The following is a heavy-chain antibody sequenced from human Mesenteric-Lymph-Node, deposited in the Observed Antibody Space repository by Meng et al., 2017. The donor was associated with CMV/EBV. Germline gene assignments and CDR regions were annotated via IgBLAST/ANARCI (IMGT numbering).Heavy chain of an antibody. D-gene: IGHD5-18*01. J-gene: IGHJ6*02. CDR1: GFTFSSYW. CDR2: IKQDGSEK. CDR3: ARWIQLSEHNYYYYYGMDV. Sequence: LSLTCAASGFTFSSYWMSWVRQAPGKGLEWVANIKQDGSEKYYVDSVKGRFTISRDNAKNSLYLQMNSLRAEDTAVYYCARWIQLSEHNYYYYYGMDVWGQGTTVTVSS. V-gene: IGHV3-7*01.